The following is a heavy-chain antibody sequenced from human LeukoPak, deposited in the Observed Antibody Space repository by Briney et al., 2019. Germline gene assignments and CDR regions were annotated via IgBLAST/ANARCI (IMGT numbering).Heavy chain of an antibody. CDR1: GFSFSSYA. CDR2: ISISGGNT. J-gene: IGHJ4*02. D-gene: IGHD4-17*01. CDR3: AKNLRTTVTTGGFDY. V-gene: IGHV3-23*01. Sequence: GGSLRLSCAASGFSFSSYAMSWVRQAPGKGLEWVSSISISGGNTYYADSVKGRFTISRDNSKNTLYLQMNSLRAEDTAAYYCAKNLRTTVTTGGFDYWGQGTLVTVSS.